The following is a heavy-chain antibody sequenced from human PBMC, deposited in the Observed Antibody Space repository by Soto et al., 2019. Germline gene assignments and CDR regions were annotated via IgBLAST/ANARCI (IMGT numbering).Heavy chain of an antibody. CDR1: GGTFSSYA. J-gene: IGHJ5*02. CDR2: IIPIFGTA. D-gene: IGHD6-19*01. CDR3: ARGGPISSGWYYRFDP. Sequence: SVKVSCKASGGTFSSYAISWVRQAPGQGLEWMGGIIPIFGTANYAQKFQGRVTITADESTSTAYMELSSLRSEDTAVYYCARGGPISSGWYYRFDPWGQGTLVTVSS. V-gene: IGHV1-69*13.